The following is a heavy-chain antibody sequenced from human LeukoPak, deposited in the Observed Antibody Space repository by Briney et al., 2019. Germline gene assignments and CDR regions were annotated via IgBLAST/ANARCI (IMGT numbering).Heavy chain of an antibody. V-gene: IGHV1-2*04. CDR1: GYTFIGYY. CDR2: INPNSGGT. Sequence: GASVKVSCKASGYTFIGYYMHWVRQAPGQGLEWMGWINPNSGGTNYAQKFQGWVTMTRDTSISTAYMELSRLRSDDTAVYYCARAGGGYSSGLDAFDIWGQGTMVTVSS. J-gene: IGHJ3*02. CDR3: ARAGGGYSSGLDAFDI. D-gene: IGHD6-19*01.